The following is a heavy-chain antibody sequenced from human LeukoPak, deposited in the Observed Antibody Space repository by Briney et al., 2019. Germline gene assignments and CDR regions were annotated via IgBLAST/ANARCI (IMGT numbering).Heavy chain of an antibody. CDR1: GYTFSSYG. D-gene: IGHD1-26*01. V-gene: IGHV1-18*01. CDR2: ISTSNSLT. J-gene: IGHJ3*02. CDR3: ARPTASYDTLDI. Sequence: GASVKVSCKASGYTFSSYGISWVRQAPGQGLEWVGWISTSNSLTRYPEKFQDRVTLTTDASTSTAYMELRSLRSDDAAVYYCARPTASYDTLDIWGQGQGSPSLQ.